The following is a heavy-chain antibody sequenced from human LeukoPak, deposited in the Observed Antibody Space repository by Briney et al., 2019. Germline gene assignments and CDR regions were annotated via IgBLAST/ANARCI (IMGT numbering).Heavy chain of an antibody. D-gene: IGHD3-22*01. J-gene: IGHJ5*02. V-gene: IGHV4-59*01. CDR2: IYYSGNS. CDR1: GGSISTYY. Sequence: SETLSLTCTVSGGSISTYYWSWIRQPPGKALEWIGYIYYSGNSNYNPSLKSRVTISVDTSKNQFSLRLSSVTAADTAVYYCAGLGASGNGYLSWFDPWGQGTLVTVSS. CDR3: AGLGASGNGYLSWFDP.